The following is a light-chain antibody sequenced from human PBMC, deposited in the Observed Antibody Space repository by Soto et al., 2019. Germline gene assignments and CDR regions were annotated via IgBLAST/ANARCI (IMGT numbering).Light chain of an antibody. V-gene: IGKV1-39*01. CDR1: QSISSY. Sequence: DIQMTQSPSSLSASVGDRVILTCWASQSISSYLNWYQQKPGNAPKVLIYGASNLQSGVPSRFSGSGSGTAFTLTIRSLQPEDCATYYCQQSYSTPFTFGPGTTVDIK. CDR2: GAS. CDR3: QQSYSTPFT. J-gene: IGKJ3*01.